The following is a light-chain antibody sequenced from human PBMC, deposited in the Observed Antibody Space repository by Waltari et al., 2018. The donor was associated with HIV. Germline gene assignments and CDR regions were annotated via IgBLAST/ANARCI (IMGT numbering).Light chain of an antibody. J-gene: IGLJ2*01. CDR3: CAYAGSTTYVI. V-gene: IGLV2-23*02. Sequence: QSALTQPASVSGSPGPSITISSTGTSSDAGGYNLVSLYQQHPGKAPKLMIYEVSKRPSGVSNRFSGAKSGNTASLTISGLQAEDEADYYCCAYAGSTTYVIFGGGTKLTVL. CDR1: SSDAGGYNL. CDR2: EVS.